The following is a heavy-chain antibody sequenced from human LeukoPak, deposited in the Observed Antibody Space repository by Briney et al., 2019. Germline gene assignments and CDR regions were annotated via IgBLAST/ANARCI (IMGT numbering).Heavy chain of an antibody. V-gene: IGHV5-51*01. CDR1: GYSFTSYW. CDR3: ASTRGDCTNGVCHYYYGMDV. CDR2: IYPGDSDT. Sequence: GESLKISCKGSGYSFTSYWIGWVRQMPGKGLEWMGIIYPGDSDTRYSPSFQGQVTISADKSISTAYLQWSSLKASDTAMYYCASTRGDCTNGVCHYYYGMDVWGQGTTVTVSS. J-gene: IGHJ6*02. D-gene: IGHD2-8*01.